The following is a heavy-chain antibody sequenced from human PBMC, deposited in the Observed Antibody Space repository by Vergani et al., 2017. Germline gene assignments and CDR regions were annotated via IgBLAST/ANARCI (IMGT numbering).Heavy chain of an antibody. CDR2: INPSGGST. D-gene: IGHD2-15*01. CDR1: GYTFTSYY. V-gene: IGHV1-46*01. J-gene: IGHJ4*02. CDR3: ARDCSGGSCYGNFDY. Sequence: QVQLVQSGAEVKKPGASVQVSCKASGYTFTSYYMHWVRQAPGQGLAWMGIINPSGGSTSYAQRFQGRVTMTRDTSTSTVYMELSSLRSEDTAVYYCARDCSGGSCYGNFDYWGQGTLVTVSS.